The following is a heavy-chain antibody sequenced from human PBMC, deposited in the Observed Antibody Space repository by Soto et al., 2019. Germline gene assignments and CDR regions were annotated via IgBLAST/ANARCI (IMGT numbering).Heavy chain of an antibody. CDR1: GGSFSGYY. V-gene: IGHV4-34*01. J-gene: IGHJ5*02. CDR2: INHSGST. Sequence: PSETLSLTCAVYGGSFSGYYWSWIRQPPGKGLEWIGEINHSGSTNYNPSLKSRVTISVDTSRNQFSLKLSSVTAADTAVYYCATYYDFWSGYSSVSGWFDPWGQGTLVTVSS. D-gene: IGHD3-3*01. CDR3: ATYYDFWSGYSSVSGWFDP.